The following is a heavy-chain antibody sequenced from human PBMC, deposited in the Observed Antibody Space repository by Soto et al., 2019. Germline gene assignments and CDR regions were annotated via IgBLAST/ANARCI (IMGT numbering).Heavy chain of an antibody. CDR1: GFIFSSSW. CDR3: AREYSSSRYFDY. Sequence: SLRLSCAASGFIFSSSWMHWVRQAPGKGLVWVSRISSDGTSTTYADSVKGRFTISRDNAKNTLYLQMNSLRAEDTAVYYCAREYSSSRYFDYWGQGTLVTVSS. CDR2: ISSDGTST. V-gene: IGHV3-74*01. J-gene: IGHJ4*02. D-gene: IGHD6-13*01.